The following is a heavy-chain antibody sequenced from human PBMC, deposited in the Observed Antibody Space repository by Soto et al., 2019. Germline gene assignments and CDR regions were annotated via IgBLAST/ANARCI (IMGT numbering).Heavy chain of an antibody. D-gene: IGHD3-22*01. J-gene: IGHJ5*01. CDR3: ASSGVYDSSGYPFDS. CDR1: GFTFSSYV. CDR2: IWYDGSNK. Sequence: GGSLRLSCAASGFTFSSYVMHWVRQAPGKGLEWVAVIWYDGSNKYYADSVKGRFTISRDNSKNTLYLQMNSLRAEDTAVYYCASSGVYDSSGYPFDSWGQGTLVTVSS. V-gene: IGHV3-33*01.